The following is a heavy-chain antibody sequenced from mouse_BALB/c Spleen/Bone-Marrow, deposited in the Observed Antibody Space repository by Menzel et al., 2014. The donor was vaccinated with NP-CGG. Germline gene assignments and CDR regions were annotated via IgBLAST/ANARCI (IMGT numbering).Heavy chain of an antibody. D-gene: IGHD4-1*01. J-gene: IGHJ4*01. CDR1: GFSLTSYG. CDR3: ASNWDYAMDY. CDR2: IWSGGST. Sequence: VQLQQSGPGLVQPSQSLPITCTVSGFSLTSYGVHWVRQSPGKGLEWLGVIWSGGSTDYNAAFISRLSISKDNSKSQVFFKMNSLQANDTAIYYCASNWDYAMDYWGQGTSVTVSS. V-gene: IGHV2-2*02.